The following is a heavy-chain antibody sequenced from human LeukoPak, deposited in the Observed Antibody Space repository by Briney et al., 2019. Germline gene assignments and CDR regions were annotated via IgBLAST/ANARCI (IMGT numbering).Heavy chain of an antibody. D-gene: IGHD1-26*01. CDR2: ITGNGDYT. V-gene: IGHV3-23*01. CDR1: GFTFSNYG. Sequence: GGSLRLSCAASGFTFSNYGMSWVRQAPGKGLEWVSAITGNGDYTDYADSVKGRFTISRDNSKNTLYLQMNSLRAEDTAVYYCAKGILAWFDPWGQGTLVTVSS. J-gene: IGHJ5*02. CDR3: AKGILAWFDP.